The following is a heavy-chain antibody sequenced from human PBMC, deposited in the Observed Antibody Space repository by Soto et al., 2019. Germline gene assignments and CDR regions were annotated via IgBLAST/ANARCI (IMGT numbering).Heavy chain of an antibody. V-gene: IGHV3-23*01. CDR3: ECAGSSYRAGD. CDR1: GFIFSSYT. Sequence: GGSLRLSGAASGFIFSSYTISWVRQAPWKGLEWVSSISGDGVSTYYTESVKGPLTISRDTSKSTLYLQMNSLRAEDTAVYYCECAGSSYRAGDWGQGTLVTVSS. CDR2: ISGDGVST. J-gene: IGHJ4*02. D-gene: IGHD3-10*02.